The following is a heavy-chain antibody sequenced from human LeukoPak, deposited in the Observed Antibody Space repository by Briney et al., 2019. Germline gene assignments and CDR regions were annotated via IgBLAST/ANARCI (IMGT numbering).Heavy chain of an antibody. Sequence: SETLSLTCTVSGGSLSSSSYYWGWIRQPPGKGLEWIGSIYYSGSTYYNPSLKSRVTISVDTSKNQFSLKLSSVTAADTAVYYCASGGYEVDYWGQGTLVTVSS. CDR1: GGSLSSSSYY. J-gene: IGHJ4*02. V-gene: IGHV4-39*07. D-gene: IGHD3-16*01. CDR3: ASGGYEVDY. CDR2: IYYSGST.